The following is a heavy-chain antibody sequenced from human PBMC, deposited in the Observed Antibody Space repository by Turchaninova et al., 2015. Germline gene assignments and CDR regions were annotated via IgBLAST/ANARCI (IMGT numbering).Heavy chain of an antibody. V-gene: IGHV4-38-2*01. Sequence: QVPLQESGPGLVKPSETLALTCAVSGYSISSCYYWGWSRQPPGKGLEWMGSIYHSGSTYYSPSLKSRVTISIDTSKTRFSLKLSSVTAADTAVYYCAIHEGGYNYGLLDYWGQGTLVTVSS. D-gene: IGHD5-18*01. J-gene: IGHJ4*02. CDR1: GYSISSCYY. CDR2: IYHSGST. CDR3: AIHEGGYNYGLLDY.